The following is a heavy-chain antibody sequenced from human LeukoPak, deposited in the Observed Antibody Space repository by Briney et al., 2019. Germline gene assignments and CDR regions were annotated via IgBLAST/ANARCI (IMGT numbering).Heavy chain of an antibody. D-gene: IGHD3-10*01. Sequence: PSETLSLTCTVSGGSISSSSYYWGWIRQPPGKGLEWIGSIYYSGSTYYNPSLKSRVTISVDTSKNQFSLKLSSVTAAATAVYYCARVGYYGSGRLPDYWGQGTLVTVSS. CDR2: IYYSGST. CDR1: GGSISSSSYY. V-gene: IGHV4-39*07. J-gene: IGHJ4*02. CDR3: ARVGYYGSGRLPDY.